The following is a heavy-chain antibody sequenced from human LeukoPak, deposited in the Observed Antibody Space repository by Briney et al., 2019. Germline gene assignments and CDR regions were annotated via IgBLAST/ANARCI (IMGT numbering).Heavy chain of an antibody. V-gene: IGHV3-30*04. J-gene: IGHJ4*02. CDR3: ARGGPQYGGYVHY. CDR1: GFTFSSYA. D-gene: IGHD4/OR15-4a*01. Sequence: GRSPRLSCAASGFTFSSYAMHWVRQAPGKGLEWVAIISYDGSNEYYGDSVKGRFTISRDNSKNTLYLQMNSLRAEDTAVYYCARGGPQYGGYVHYWGQGTLVTVSS. CDR2: ISYDGSNE.